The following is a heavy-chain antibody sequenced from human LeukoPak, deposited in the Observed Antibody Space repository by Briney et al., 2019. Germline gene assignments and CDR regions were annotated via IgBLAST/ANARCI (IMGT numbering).Heavy chain of an antibody. CDR1: GGSISSSSYY. Sequence: PSETLSLTCTVSGGSISSSSYYWGWIRQPPGKGLEWIGSIYYSGSTYYNPSLKSRVTISVDTSKNQFSLKLSSVTAADTAVYYCARQTKTATILWFGEFPYYMDVWGKGTTVTISS. CDR3: ARQTKTATILWFGEFPYYMDV. V-gene: IGHV4-39*01. D-gene: IGHD3-10*01. J-gene: IGHJ6*03. CDR2: IYYSGST.